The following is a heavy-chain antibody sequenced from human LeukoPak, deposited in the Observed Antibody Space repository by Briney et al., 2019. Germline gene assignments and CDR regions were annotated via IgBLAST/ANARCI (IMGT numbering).Heavy chain of an antibody. D-gene: IGHD3-3*01. V-gene: IGHV1-69*05. CDR3: ARLRENWSGWGTTTGDV. Sequence: SVKVSXKASGGTFSSYAISWVRQAPGQGLEWMGRIILIFGTAKYAQKFQGRVTITTDESTSTAYMELSSLRSEDTAVYYCARLRENWSGWGTTTGDVWGKGTTVTVSS. J-gene: IGHJ6*04. CDR2: IILIFGTA. CDR1: GGTFSSYA.